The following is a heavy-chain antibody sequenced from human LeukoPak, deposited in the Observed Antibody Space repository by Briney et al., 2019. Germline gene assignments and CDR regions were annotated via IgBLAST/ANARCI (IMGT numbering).Heavy chain of an antibody. D-gene: IGHD4-17*01. CDR1: GFTFSNYA. Sequence: SGGSLRLSCAASGFTFSNYAMNWVSQAPGKGLEWVSAINDACGSTYYADSVKGRFTISRDTFKNTLYLQINSLRAEDTAVYYCARPPTVTTWVFDYWGQGTLVTVSS. V-gene: IGHV3-23*01. J-gene: IGHJ4*02. CDR3: ARPPTVTTWVFDY. CDR2: INDACGST.